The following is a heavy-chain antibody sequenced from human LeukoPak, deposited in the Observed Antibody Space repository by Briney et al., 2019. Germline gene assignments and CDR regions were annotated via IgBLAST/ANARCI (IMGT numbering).Heavy chain of an antibody. CDR2: IKQDVSEK. V-gene: IGHV3-7*01. J-gene: IGHJ4*02. Sequence: GGSLRVSCAASGFTFSIYWRSWVRQAPGRGVEWVANIKQDVSEKYYVDSVKVLFTISRVKGKNSLYLQMNSMRDEDTAVYYCARVCGSGSYYTAPYYFDYWGQGTMVTVSS. CDR1: GFTFSIYW. CDR3: ARVCGSGSYYTAPYYFDY. D-gene: IGHD3-10*01.